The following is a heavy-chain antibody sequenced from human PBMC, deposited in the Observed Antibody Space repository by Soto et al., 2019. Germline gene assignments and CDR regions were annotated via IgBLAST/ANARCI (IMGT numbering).Heavy chain of an antibody. Sequence: SETLSLTCTVSGGSISSYYWSWIRQPPGKGLEWIGYIYYSGSTNYNPSLKSRVTISVDTSKNQFSLKLSSVTAADTAVYYCARTARWFDPWGQGTLVTVSS. J-gene: IGHJ5*02. CDR2: IYYSGST. CDR1: GGSISSYY. V-gene: IGHV4-59*01. D-gene: IGHD2-21*02. CDR3: ARTARWFDP.